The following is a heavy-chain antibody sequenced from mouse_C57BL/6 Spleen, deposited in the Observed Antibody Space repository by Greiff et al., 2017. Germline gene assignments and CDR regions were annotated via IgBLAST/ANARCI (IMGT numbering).Heavy chain of an antibody. CDR3: AREAIYYDSSWFAY. Sequence: QVQLKESGAELVKPGASVKISCKASGYAFSSYWMNWVKQRPGKGLEWIGQIYPGDGDTNYNGKFKGKATLTADKSSSSAYMQLSRLTSEDSAVYFCAREAIYYDSSWFAYWGQGTLVTVSA. CDR1: GYAFSSYW. V-gene: IGHV1-80*01. D-gene: IGHD2-4*01. J-gene: IGHJ3*01. CDR2: IYPGDGDT.